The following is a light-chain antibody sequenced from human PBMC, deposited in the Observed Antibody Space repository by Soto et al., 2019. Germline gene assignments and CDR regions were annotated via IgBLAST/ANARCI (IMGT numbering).Light chain of an antibody. CDR3: AAWGDSLSGHVV. CDR1: DSNIGSNT. Sequence: QSVLTQPPSTSGTPGQRVTISCSGSDSNIGSNTVNWYQQLPGTAPKLLIYGNGQRPSGVPDRFSGSKSGTSASLAISGLQSEYEADYYCAAWGDSLSGHVVFGGGTKLTVL. V-gene: IGLV1-44*01. CDR2: GNG. J-gene: IGLJ2*01.